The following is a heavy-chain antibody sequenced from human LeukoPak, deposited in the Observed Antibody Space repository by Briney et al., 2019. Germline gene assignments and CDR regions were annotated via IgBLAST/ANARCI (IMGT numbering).Heavy chain of an antibody. J-gene: IGHJ4*02. CDR3: ARGRGSYSFDY. D-gene: IGHD1-26*01. CDR1: GCTFTGYY. V-gene: IGHV1-2*02. CDR2: INPNSGDT. Sequence: ASVKVSFKASGCTFTGYYMYWVRQAPGQGLEWMGWINPNSGDTNYAQKFQGSVTMTRDTSISTAYMELSRLRSDDTAVYYCARGRGSYSFDYWGQGTLVTVSS.